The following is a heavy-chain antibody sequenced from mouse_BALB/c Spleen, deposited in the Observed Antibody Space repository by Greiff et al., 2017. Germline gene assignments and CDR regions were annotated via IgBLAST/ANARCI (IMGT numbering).Heavy chain of an antibody. D-gene: IGHD2-1*01. Sequence: EGKLMESGGGLVKPGGSLKLSCAASGFAFSSYDMSWVRQTPEKRLEWVAYISSGGGSTYYPDTVKGRFTISRDNAKNTLYLQMSSLKSEDTAMYYCARHEHGNYVVDYWGQGTSVTVSS. J-gene: IGHJ4*01. CDR3: ARHEHGNYVVDY. CDR1: GFAFSSYD. V-gene: IGHV5-12-1*01. CDR2: ISSGGGST.